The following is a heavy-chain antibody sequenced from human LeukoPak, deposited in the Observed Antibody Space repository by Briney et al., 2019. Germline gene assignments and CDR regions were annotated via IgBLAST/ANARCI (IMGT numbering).Heavy chain of an antibody. Sequence: GGSLRLSCAASGFTVSSNYMSWVRQAPGKGLEWVSVIYSGGSTYYADSVKGRFTISRDNSKNTLYLQMNSLRAEDTAVYYCARAASSSWYPNWFDPWGQGTLVTVSS. V-gene: IGHV3-53*01. CDR2: IYSGGST. D-gene: IGHD6-13*01. J-gene: IGHJ5*02. CDR1: GFTVSSNY. CDR3: ARAASSSWYPNWFDP.